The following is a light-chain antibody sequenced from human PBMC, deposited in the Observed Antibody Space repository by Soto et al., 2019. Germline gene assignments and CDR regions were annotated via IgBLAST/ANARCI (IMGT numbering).Light chain of an antibody. V-gene: IGKV1-17*03. J-gene: IGKJ1*01. Sequence: DIQMTQSPSAMSASVGDRVTITCRASQDISNYLAWFQQKPGQVPKRLIYAASSLQSGVPSRFSGSGSGTEFTPTISSLQPEDFATYYCLQHNAYPWTFGQGTKV. CDR2: AAS. CDR3: LQHNAYPWT. CDR1: QDISNY.